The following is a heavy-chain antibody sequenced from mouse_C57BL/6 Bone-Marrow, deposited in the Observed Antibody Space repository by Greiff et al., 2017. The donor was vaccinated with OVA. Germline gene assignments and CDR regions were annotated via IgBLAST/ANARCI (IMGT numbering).Heavy chain of an antibody. CDR1: GYAFSSYW. CDR3: ARLRDSNYAGFAY. V-gene: IGHV1-80*01. D-gene: IGHD2-5*01. CDR2: IYPGDGDT. J-gene: IGHJ3*01. Sequence: QVQLKQSGAELVKPGASVKISCKASGYAFSSYWMNWVKQRPGKGLEWIGQIYPGDGDTNYNGKFKGKATLTADKSSSTAYMQLSSLTSEDSAVYFCARLRDSNYAGFAYWGQGTLVTVSA.